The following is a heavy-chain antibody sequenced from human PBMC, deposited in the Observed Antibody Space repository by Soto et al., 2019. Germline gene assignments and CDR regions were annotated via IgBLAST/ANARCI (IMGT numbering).Heavy chain of an antibody. J-gene: IGHJ4*02. D-gene: IGHD6-19*01. CDR3: ARGGYDSDWYYYFDY. CDR2: IIPIVGTA. CDR1: GGTFSSNA. Sequence: QVQLVQSGAEVKKPGSSVKVSCKASGGTFSSNALSWVRQAPGQGLEWVGGIIPIVGTANYAQKFQGRVTISADESTSTAYMELSSLRSEDTAVYDCARGGYDSDWYYYFDYWGQGTLVTVSS. V-gene: IGHV1-69*01.